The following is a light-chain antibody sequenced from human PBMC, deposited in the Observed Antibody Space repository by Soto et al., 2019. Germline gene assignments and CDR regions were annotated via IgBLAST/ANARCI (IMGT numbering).Light chain of an antibody. CDR3: KSYAGSNTYV. Sequence: TLTPEASGSPGQSFTISCTGTNSDIGVYDFVSWYQHHPGKAPRLIIYEVVQRPSGVPDRFSGSKSGNTASLTVSGLQAADEADYFCKSYAGSNTYVFGSATKVTVL. CDR1: NSDIGVYDF. V-gene: IGLV2-8*01. CDR2: EVV. J-gene: IGLJ1*01.